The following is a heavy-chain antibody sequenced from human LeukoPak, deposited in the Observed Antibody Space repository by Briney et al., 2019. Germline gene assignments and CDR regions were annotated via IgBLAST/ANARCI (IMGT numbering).Heavy chain of an antibody. J-gene: IGHJ1*01. Sequence: ASVKVSCKASGYTFTGYYMHWVRQAPGQGLEWMGWINPNSGGTNYAQKFQGRVTMTRDTSISTAYMELSRLRSDDTAVYYCASPPPDYDIFTGYRRYFQHWGQGTVVTVSS. CDR2: INPNSGGT. V-gene: IGHV1-2*02. D-gene: IGHD3-9*01. CDR3: ASPPPDYDIFTGYRRYFQH. CDR1: GYTFTGYY.